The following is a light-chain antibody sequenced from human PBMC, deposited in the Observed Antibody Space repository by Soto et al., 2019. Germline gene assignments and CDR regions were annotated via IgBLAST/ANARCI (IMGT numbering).Light chain of an antibody. CDR3: QQSYSTLHT. V-gene: IGKV1-39*01. CDR2: AAS. CDR1: QSISSY. J-gene: IGKJ2*01. Sequence: DIQMTQSPSSLSASVGDRVTITCRASQSISSYLNWYQQKPGKAPKLLIYAASSLQSGVPSRFSGSVSGTDFTLTISSLQPEDFATYYCQQSYSTLHTFGQGTKLEIK.